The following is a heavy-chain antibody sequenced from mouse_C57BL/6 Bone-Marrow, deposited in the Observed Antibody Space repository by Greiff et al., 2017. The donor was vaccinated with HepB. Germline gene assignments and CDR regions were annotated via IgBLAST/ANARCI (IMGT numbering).Heavy chain of an antibody. Sequence: DVQLQESGGGLVQPGGSMKLSCVASGFTFSNYWMNWVRQSPEKGLEWVAQIRLKSDNYATHYAESVKGRFTISRDDSKSSVYLQMNNLRAEDTGIYYCTVYYGNYGVAYWGQGTLVAVSA. CDR1: GFTFSNYW. J-gene: IGHJ3*01. CDR2: IRLKSDNYAT. CDR3: TVYYGNYGVAY. D-gene: IGHD2-1*01. V-gene: IGHV6-3*01.